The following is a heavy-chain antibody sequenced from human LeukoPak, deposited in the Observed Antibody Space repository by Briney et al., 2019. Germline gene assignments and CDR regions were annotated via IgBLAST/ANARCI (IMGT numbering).Heavy chain of an antibody. CDR3: AKGSKVGATNTGYFDY. J-gene: IGHJ4*02. Sequence: PGGSLRLSCAASGFTFSSYGMNWVRRAPGKGLEWVSYISSTSGTIYYAGSAQGRFTISRDNAKNSLYLQMNSLRAEDTAVYYCAKGSKVGATNTGYFDYWGQGTLVTVSS. D-gene: IGHD1-26*01. CDR2: ISSTSGTI. V-gene: IGHV3-48*01. CDR1: GFTFSSYG.